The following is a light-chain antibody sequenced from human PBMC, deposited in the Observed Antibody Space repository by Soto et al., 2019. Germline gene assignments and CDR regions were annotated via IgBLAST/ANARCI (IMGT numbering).Light chain of an antibody. CDR3: RQYGSSPSYT. Sequence: EIVLTQSPGTLSLSPGERATLSCRASQSVSSSSYLAWYQQKPGQAPRLLIYGASSRATGIPDRFSGSWSATDFTLTISRLEPEDFAVYYCRQYGSSPSYTFGQETKLEIK. J-gene: IGKJ2*01. V-gene: IGKV3-20*01. CDR1: QSVSSSSY. CDR2: GAS.